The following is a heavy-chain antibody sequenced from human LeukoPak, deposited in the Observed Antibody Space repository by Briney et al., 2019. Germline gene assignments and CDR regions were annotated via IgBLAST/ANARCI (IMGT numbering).Heavy chain of an antibody. CDR1: GGSIRSSYYY. Sequence: SETLSLTCTVSGGSIRSSYYYWGWIRQPPGKGLEWIGSIYDSGSTYYNPSLKSRVTISVDKSKNQFSLKLSSVTAADTAVYYCAATVTTGIIDYWGQGTLVTVSS. CDR3: AATVTTGIIDY. CDR2: IYDSGST. J-gene: IGHJ4*02. V-gene: IGHV4-39*07. D-gene: IGHD4-17*01.